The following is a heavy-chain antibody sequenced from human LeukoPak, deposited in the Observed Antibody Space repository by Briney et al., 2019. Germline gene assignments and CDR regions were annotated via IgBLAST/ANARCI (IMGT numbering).Heavy chain of an antibody. CDR1: GFTVSSNY. Sequence: PGGSLRLSCAASGFTVSSNYMSWVRQAPGKGLEWVAVISYDGSNKYYADSVKGRFTISRDNSKNTLYLQMNSLRAEDTAVYYCARGAAARPGYMDVWGKGTTVTVSS. V-gene: IGHV3-30-3*01. CDR3: ARGAAARPGYMDV. CDR2: ISYDGSNK. D-gene: IGHD6-6*01. J-gene: IGHJ6*03.